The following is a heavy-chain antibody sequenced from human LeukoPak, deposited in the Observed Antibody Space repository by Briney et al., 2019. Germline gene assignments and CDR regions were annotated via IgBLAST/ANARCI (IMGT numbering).Heavy chain of an antibody. CDR1: VFTFSSYA. Sequence: GGSLRLSCAASVFTFSSYALTCVRQAPGKGRECVLALSCSGGSTYYADSVKGRFTISRDNSKNTVYLQMNSLRAEDTAVYYCAKDYYDSSGYYYDYWGQGTLVTVSS. CDR2: LSCSGGST. CDR3: AKDYYDSSGYYYDY. D-gene: IGHD3-22*01. V-gene: IGHV3-23*01. J-gene: IGHJ4*02.